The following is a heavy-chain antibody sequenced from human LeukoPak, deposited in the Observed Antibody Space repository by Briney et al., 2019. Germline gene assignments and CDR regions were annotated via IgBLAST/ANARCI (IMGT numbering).Heavy chain of an antibody. CDR2: ISSSGRTI. J-gene: IGHJ4*02. V-gene: IGHV3-48*03. CDR1: GVTFSSYE. CDR3: ARDAMVRGVISRWDY. D-gene: IGHD3-10*01. Sequence: PGGSLRLSCAASGVTFSSYEMNWVRQAPGKGMEWVSYISSSGRTIYYADSVKRRFTISRDNANNSLYLQRNSLRAEETAVYYWARDAMVRGVISRWDYWGQGTLVTVSS.